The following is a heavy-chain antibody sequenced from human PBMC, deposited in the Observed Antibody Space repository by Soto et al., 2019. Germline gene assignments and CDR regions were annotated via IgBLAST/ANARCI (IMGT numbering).Heavy chain of an antibody. Sequence: EVRLVESGGGLVQPGGSLRLSCTASGFTFSNYYMSWVRQAPGKGLEWVANIKKDGSEKYYVDSVKGRFTISRDNAKNSLYLQMDSLRAEDTAVYYCVSRGYTYSGYWGQGTLVPVSS. CDR2: IKKDGSEK. CDR1: GFTFSNYY. J-gene: IGHJ4*02. V-gene: IGHV3-7*01. CDR3: VSRGYTYSGY. D-gene: IGHD5-18*01.